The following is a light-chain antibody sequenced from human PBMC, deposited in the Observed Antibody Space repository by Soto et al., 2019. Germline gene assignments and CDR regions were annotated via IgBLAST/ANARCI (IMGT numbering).Light chain of an antibody. J-gene: IGKJ1*01. V-gene: IGKV1-5*03. CDR1: QTFSTS. CDR2: KAS. CDR3: QQYSSYPWT. Sequence: DIQMTQSPSTLSASVGDRVTITCRASQTFSTSLAWYQQKPGQAPKLLIYKASSLESGVPSRFSGSGSGTEFTLTISSLQPDDFAPYYCQQYSSYPWTFGQGTQVEIK.